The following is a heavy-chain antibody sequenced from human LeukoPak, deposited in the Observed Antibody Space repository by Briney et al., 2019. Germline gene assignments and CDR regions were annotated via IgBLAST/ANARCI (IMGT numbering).Heavy chain of an antibody. CDR2: LYSDGNT. J-gene: IGHJ4*02. CDR1: GFTVITND. D-gene: IGHD1-14*01. Sequence: GGSLRLSCAASGFTVITNDMTWVRRAPGKGLEWVSVLYSDGNTKYADSVQGRFTISRDNSKNTLYLEMNSLSPDDTAVYYCARGVEPLAANALAYWGQGTLVTVSS. V-gene: IGHV3-53*01. CDR3: ARGVEPLAANALAY.